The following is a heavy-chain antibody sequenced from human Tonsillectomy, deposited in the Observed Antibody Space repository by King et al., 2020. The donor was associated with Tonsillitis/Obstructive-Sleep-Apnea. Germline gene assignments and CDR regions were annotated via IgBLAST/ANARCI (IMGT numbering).Heavy chain of an antibody. CDR3: SKIRLGLVDDWFDP. CDR1: GFTFGDYA. Sequence: VQLVESGGGLVQPGRSLRLSCTASGFTFGDYAMSWVRQAPGKGLEWVGFIRSKSYGGTTEYAASVKGRFTISRDDSKSIAYLQMNSLKTEDTAVYYCSKIRLGLVDDWFDPWGQGTLVTVSS. J-gene: IGHJ5*02. CDR2: IRSKSYGGTT. V-gene: IGHV3-49*04. D-gene: IGHD3-3*01.